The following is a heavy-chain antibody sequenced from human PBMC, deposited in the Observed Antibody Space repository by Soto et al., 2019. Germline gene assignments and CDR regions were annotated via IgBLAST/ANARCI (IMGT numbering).Heavy chain of an antibody. V-gene: IGHV1-2*04. D-gene: IGHD3-3*01. CDR1: GYTFTGYY. CDR3: ARDNNFWSGYYTPYYGMDV. J-gene: IGHJ6*02. Sequence: GASVKVSCKASGYTFTGYYMHWVRQAPGQRLEWMGWINPNSGGTNYAQKFQGWVTMTRDTSISTAYMELSRLRSDDTAVYYCARDNNFWSGYYTPYYGMDVWGQGTTVTVSS. CDR2: INPNSGGT.